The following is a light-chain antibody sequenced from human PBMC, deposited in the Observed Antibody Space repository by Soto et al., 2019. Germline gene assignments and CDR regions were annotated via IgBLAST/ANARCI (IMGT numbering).Light chain of an antibody. CDR3: QQYSTYSWT. Sequence: DIQMTQSPSTLSGSVGDRVTITCRASQTISSWLAWYQQKPGKATKLLIYKASTLKSGVPSRFSGSASGTEFTLTISSLQPDDFATYFCQQYSTYSWTFGQGTKVDI. J-gene: IGKJ1*01. V-gene: IGKV1-5*03. CDR1: QTISSW. CDR2: KAS.